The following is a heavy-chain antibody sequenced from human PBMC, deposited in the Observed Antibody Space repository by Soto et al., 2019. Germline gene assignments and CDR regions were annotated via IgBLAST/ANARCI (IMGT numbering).Heavy chain of an antibody. J-gene: IGHJ5*02. CDR2: INAGNGNT. D-gene: IGHD1-7*01. CDR1: GYTFTIYA. CDR3: ARGGWYNWNYMYDWFDP. Sequence: ASVKVSCKASGYTFTIYAMHWVLQSPVQRLEWMGWINAGNGNTKYSQKFQGRVTITRDTSASTAYMELSSLRSEDTAVYYCARGGWYNWNYMYDWFDPWGQGTLVTVSS. V-gene: IGHV1-3*01.